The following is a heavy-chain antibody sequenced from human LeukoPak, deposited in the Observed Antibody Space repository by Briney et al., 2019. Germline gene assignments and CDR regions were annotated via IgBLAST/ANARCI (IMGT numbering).Heavy chain of an antibody. D-gene: IGHD1-26*01. CDR2: IYYTGGT. CDR3: ARGGGAGRAFDI. J-gene: IGHJ3*02. Sequence: PSETLSLTCSVSGGSITSSSYYCAWIRQPPGKGLEWIGSIYYTGGTYYNPSLKSRLTISLGTSKNQFSLKLNSGTAADTAVYYCARGGGAGRAFDIGGQGTMVTVSS. CDR1: GGSITSSSYY. V-gene: IGHV4-39*01.